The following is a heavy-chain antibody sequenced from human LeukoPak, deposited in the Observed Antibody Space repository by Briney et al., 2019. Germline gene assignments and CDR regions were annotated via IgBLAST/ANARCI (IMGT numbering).Heavy chain of an antibody. CDR1: GFTFSSYT. D-gene: IGHD2-2*01. J-gene: IGHJ4*02. Sequence: GGSLRLSCAASGFTFSSYTMNWVRQAPGKGLEWVSSISNSSDYIFYADSVKGRFTISRDNAKRSLYLQMNGLRAEDTAVYYCARDPREVVVFSWGQGTLVTVSS. CDR2: ISNSSDYI. CDR3: ARDPREVVVFS. V-gene: IGHV3-21*01.